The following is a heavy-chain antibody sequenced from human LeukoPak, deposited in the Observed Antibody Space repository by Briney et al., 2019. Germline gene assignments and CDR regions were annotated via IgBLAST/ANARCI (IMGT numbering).Heavy chain of an antibody. Sequence: AGGSLRLSCAASGFTFSSYAMHWVRQAPGKGLEWGVVISYDGSNKYYADSVKGPFTISRDNSKNTLYLQMNSLRAEDTAVYYCARRTTAGTSFGVWGQGPSVTVSS. CDR2: ISYDGSNK. J-gene: IGHJ6*02. V-gene: IGHV3-30-3*01. CDR1: GFTFSSYA. D-gene: IGHD6-13*01. CDR3: ARRTTAGTSFGV.